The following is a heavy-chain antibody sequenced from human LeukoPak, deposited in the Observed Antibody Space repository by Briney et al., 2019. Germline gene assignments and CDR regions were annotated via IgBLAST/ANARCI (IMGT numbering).Heavy chain of an antibody. J-gene: IGHJ4*02. Sequence: GGSLRLSCAASGFTFSSYAMSWVRQAPGKGLEWVSAISGSGGSTYYADAVKDRFAISRDNSRNMFYLQMNSLRVEDPAIYYCAKATTTVTREGPHKWGQGTLVTVSS. D-gene: IGHD4-17*01. V-gene: IGHV3-23*01. CDR2: ISGSGGST. CDR1: GFTFSSYA. CDR3: AKATTTVTREGPHK.